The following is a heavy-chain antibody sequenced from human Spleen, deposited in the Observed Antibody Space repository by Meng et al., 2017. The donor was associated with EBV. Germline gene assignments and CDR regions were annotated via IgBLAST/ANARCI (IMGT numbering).Heavy chain of an antibody. J-gene: IGHJ4*02. V-gene: IGHV4-39*01. CDR2: FHYRWST. D-gene: IGHD6-19*01. CDR1: GVSCCSFCC. Sequence: SHLPSSPCSVSGVSCCSFCCWRWLRQPPGRGVEWIESFHYRWSTYNSPSLKSRITVSVETSKNQFSLRLTSVTAADTAVYYWARPFPLRHSPRLDPFGDWGQGTLVTVSS. CDR3: ARPFPLRHSPRLDPFGD.